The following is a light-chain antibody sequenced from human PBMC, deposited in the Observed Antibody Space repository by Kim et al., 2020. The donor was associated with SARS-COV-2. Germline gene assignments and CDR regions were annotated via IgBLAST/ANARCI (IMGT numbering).Light chain of an antibody. V-gene: IGKV3-20*01. J-gene: IGKJ2*01. CDR2: GAS. Sequence: LSPRERATLFCRASQSVSSSYLAWFQQKPGQAPRLLIYGASTRATGISDRFSGSGSGTDFTLTISRLDPEDFAVYYCQQYGNSPYTFGQGTKLEI. CDR3: QQYGNSPYT. CDR1: QSVSSSY.